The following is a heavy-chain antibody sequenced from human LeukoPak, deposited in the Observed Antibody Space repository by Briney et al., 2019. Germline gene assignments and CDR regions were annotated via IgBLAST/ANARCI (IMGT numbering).Heavy chain of an antibody. CDR1: AGSVNTYF. CDR2: ISGSGTA. V-gene: IGHV4-4*07. Sequence: SETLSLTCTVSAGSVNTYFWTWVRQPAGKGLEWIGRISGSGTAYYNPSLESRVTISLDTANNQLFLRMTSVSAADTAVYYCARGTELTRTPGHYSFDYWGQGTLVSVSS. J-gene: IGHJ4*02. CDR3: ARGTELTRTPGHYSFDY. D-gene: IGHD1-7*01.